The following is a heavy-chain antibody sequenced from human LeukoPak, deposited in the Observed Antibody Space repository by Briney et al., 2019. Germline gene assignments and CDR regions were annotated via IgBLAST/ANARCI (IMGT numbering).Heavy chain of an antibody. V-gene: IGHV3-74*01. Sequence: GGSLRLSCAAPGFTLSSYWMHWVRQAPGKGLVWVSRINGDGRITTYADSVKGRFTTSRDTAKNTLYLQMNSLRAEDTAVYYCARVGAYCSSTSCYHYFDYWGQGTLVTVSS. CDR2: INGDGRIT. D-gene: IGHD2-2*01. J-gene: IGHJ4*02. CDR1: GFTLSSYW. CDR3: ARVGAYCSSTSCYHYFDY.